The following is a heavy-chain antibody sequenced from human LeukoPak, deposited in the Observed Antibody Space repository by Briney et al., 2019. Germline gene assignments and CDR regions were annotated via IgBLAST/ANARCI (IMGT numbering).Heavy chain of an antibody. CDR1: GFTFSSYG. D-gene: IGHD3-10*01. J-gene: IGHJ4*02. Sequence: GRSLRLSCAASGFTFSSYGMHWVRQAPGKGLEWVAVIWYDGSNKYYADSVKGRLTISRDNSKNTLYLQVNSLRAEDTAVYYCARDRGLGNFDYWGQGTLVTVSS. CDR3: ARDRGLGNFDY. V-gene: IGHV3-33*01. CDR2: IWYDGSNK.